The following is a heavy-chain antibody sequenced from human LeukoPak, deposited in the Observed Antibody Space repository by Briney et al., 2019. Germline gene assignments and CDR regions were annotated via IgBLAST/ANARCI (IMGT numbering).Heavy chain of an antibody. D-gene: IGHD3-3*01. Sequence: ASVKVSCKASGGTFSSYAISWVRQAPGQGLEWMGGIIPIFGTANYAQKFQGRVTITADEYTSTAYMELSSLRSEDTAVYYCARSGVPTFDFWSGYTFDYWGQGTLVTVSS. V-gene: IGHV1-69*13. CDR1: GGTFSSYA. J-gene: IGHJ4*02. CDR3: ARSGVPTFDFWSGYTFDY. CDR2: IIPIFGTA.